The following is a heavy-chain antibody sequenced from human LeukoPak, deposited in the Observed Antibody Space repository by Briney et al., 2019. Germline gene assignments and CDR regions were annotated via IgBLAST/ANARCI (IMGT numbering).Heavy chain of an antibody. CDR1: GFTFSSYE. D-gene: IGHD3-10*01. Sequence: GSLRLSCAASGFTFSSYEMNWVRQPPGKGLEWIGSIFYSGSTYYNPSLKSPVTISADMSRNYFSLRLSSVTAADTAIYYCARHRRYYGSGSYYSDFDSWGQGTLVTVSS. V-gene: IGHV4-39*01. CDR2: IFYSGST. J-gene: IGHJ4*02. CDR3: ARHRRYYGSGSYYSDFDS.